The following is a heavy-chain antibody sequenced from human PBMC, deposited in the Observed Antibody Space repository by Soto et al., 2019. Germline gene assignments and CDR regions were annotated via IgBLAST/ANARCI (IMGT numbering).Heavy chain of an antibody. J-gene: IGHJ6*03. V-gene: IGHV1-3*01. CDR1: GYTFTSYA. CDR3: ARDRPGPRNYHSYYMDV. CDR2: INAGNGNT. Sequence: ASVKVSCKASGYTFTSYAMHWVRQAPGQRLEWMGWINAGNGNTKYSQKFQGRVTVTRDTSASTAYMELSSLRSEDTAVYYCARDRPGPRNYHSYYMDVWGKGTTVTLSS.